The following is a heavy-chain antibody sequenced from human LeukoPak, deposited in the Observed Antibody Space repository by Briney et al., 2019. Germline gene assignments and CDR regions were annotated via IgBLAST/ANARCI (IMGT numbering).Heavy chain of an antibody. D-gene: IGHD2-15*01. V-gene: IGHV4-31*03. CDR2: IYYSGST. CDR3: ARERRLGYCSGGSCYDHPFDY. CDR1: GGSISSGGYY. J-gene: IGHJ4*02. Sequence: SETLSLTCTVSGGSISSGGYYWSWIRQHPGKGLEWIGYIYYSGSTYYNPSLKSRVTISVDTSKNQFSLKLSSVTAADTAVYYCARERRLGYCSGGSCYDHPFDYWGQGTLVTVSS.